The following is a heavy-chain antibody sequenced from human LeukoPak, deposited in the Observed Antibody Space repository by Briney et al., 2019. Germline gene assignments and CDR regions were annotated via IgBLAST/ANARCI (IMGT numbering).Heavy chain of an antibody. CDR3: ARHPVAAAGTVWFDP. CDR1: GGSFSGYY. CDR2: IYYSGST. V-gene: IGHV4-39*01. Sequence: SETLSLTCAVYGGSFSGYYWGWIRQPPGKGLEWIGSIYYSGSTYYNPSLKSRVSISVDTSKNQFSLKLSSVTAADTAVYYCARHPVAAAGTVWFDPWGQGTLVTVSS. J-gene: IGHJ5*02. D-gene: IGHD6-13*01.